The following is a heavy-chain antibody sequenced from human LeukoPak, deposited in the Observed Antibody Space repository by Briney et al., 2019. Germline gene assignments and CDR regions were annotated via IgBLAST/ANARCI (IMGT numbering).Heavy chain of an antibody. CDR1: GGTFSSYA. D-gene: IGHD6-13*01. CDR2: IIPIFGTA. CDR3: AGGHLAAAGPYYFDY. V-gene: IGHV1-69*13. J-gene: IGHJ4*02. Sequence: SVKVSCKASGGTFSSYAISWVRQAPGQGLEWMGGIIPIFGTANYAQKFQGRVTITADESTSTAYMELSSLRSEDTAVYYCAGGHLAAAGPYYFDYWGQGTLVTVSS.